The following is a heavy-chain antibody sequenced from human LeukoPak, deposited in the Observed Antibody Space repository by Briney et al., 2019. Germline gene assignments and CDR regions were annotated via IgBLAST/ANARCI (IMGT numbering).Heavy chain of an antibody. CDR1: GFTFSSYG. CDR2: ISGSGGST. CDR3: AKVGAYSGYDWLDY. Sequence: GGSLRLSCAASGFTFSSYGMHWVRQAPGKGLEWVSAISGSGGSTYYADSVKGRFTISRDNSKNTLYLQMNSLRAEDTAVYYCAKVGAYSGYDWLDYWGQGTLVTVSS. V-gene: IGHV3-23*01. J-gene: IGHJ4*02. D-gene: IGHD5-12*01.